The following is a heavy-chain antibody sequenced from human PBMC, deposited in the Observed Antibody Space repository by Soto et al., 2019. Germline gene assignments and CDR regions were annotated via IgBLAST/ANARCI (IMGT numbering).Heavy chain of an antibody. CDR2: INPSGGST. CDR3: ARDLEEKQLVQPTYYYYGMDV. D-gene: IGHD6-6*01. J-gene: IGHJ6*02. V-gene: IGHV1-46*01. CDR1: AYTFTSYY. Sequence: SVKVSCKASAYTFTSYYMHWVRQAPGQGLEWMGIINPSGGSTSYAQKFQGRVTMTRDTSTSTVYMELSSLRSEDTAVYYCARDLEEKQLVQPTYYYYGMDVWGQGTTVTGSS.